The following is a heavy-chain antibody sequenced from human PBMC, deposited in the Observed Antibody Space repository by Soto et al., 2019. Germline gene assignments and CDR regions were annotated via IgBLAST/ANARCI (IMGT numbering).Heavy chain of an antibody. J-gene: IGHJ4*02. D-gene: IGHD3-10*01. CDR3: AGSYGSGNYYSGQFDY. CDR2: IWYDGSNE. V-gene: IGHV3-33*01. Sequence: GGSLRLSCAASGFTFSSYGMHWVRQAPGKGLEWVAVIWYDGSNEYYADSVKGRFTISRDNSRNTLYLQMNSLRAEDTAVYYCAGSYGSGNYYSGQFDYWGQGTLVTVSS. CDR1: GFTFSSYG.